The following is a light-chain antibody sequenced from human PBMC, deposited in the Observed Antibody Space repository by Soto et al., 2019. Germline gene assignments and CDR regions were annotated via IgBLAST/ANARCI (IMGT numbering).Light chain of an antibody. CDR2: DVS. CDR1: SSDVGGYNY. CDR3: SSYTSSSSNYV. Sequence: QSVLTQPASVSGSPGQSITISCTGTSSDVGGYNYVSWYQQHPGKAPKLMIYDVSNRPSGVSNRFSGSKSDNTASLTISGLQAEDEADYYCSSYTSSSSNYVFGTGTKVTAL. J-gene: IGLJ1*01. V-gene: IGLV2-14*01.